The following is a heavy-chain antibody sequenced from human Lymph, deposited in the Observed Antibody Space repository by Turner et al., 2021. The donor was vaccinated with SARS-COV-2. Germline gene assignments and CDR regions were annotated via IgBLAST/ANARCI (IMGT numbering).Heavy chain of an antibody. J-gene: IGHJ3*02. CDR2: IYYSGST. V-gene: IGHV4-39*01. Sequence: QLQLPESGPGLAKPSVTLSLTCPVSGCSISCRSNCWGWIRQPPWKGLEWRGYIYYSGSTYYNPSLKSRITISVDTYKNQFSLEMSSVTAADAAVYCCAGEGFIVVVPDPSRDAFDIWGQGTMVTISS. D-gene: IGHD2-2*01. CDR1: GCSISCRSNC. CDR3: AGEGFIVVVPDPSRDAFDI.